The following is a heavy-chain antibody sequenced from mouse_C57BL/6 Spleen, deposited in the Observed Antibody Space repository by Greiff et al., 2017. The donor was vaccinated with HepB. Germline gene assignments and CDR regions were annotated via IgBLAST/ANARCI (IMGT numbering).Heavy chain of an antibody. Sequence: QVQLQQPGAELVKPGASVKMSCKASGYTFTSYWITWVKQRPGQGLEWIGDIYPGSGSTNYNEKFKSKATLTVDTSSSTAYMQLSSLTSEDYAVYYCARRDGYYPAWFAYWGQGTLVTVSA. V-gene: IGHV1-55*01. CDR3: ARRDGYYPAWFAY. CDR2: IYPGSGST. D-gene: IGHD2-3*01. CDR1: GYTFTSYW. J-gene: IGHJ3*01.